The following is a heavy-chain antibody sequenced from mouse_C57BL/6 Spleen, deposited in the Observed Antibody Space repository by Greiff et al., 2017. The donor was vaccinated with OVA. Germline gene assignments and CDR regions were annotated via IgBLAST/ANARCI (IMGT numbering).Heavy chain of an antibody. D-gene: IGHD2-1*01. Sequence: QVQLKESGAELVKPGASVKISCKASGYAFSSYWMNWVKQRPGKGLEWIGQIYPGDGDTNYNGKFKGKATLTADKSSSTAYMQLSSLTSEDSAVYFCASRGNSYYAMDYWGQGTSVTVSS. CDR3: ASRGNSYYAMDY. CDR1: GYAFSSYW. V-gene: IGHV1-80*01. CDR2: IYPGDGDT. J-gene: IGHJ4*01.